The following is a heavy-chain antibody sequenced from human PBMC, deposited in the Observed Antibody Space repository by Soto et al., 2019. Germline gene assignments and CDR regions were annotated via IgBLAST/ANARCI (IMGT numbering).Heavy chain of an antibody. J-gene: IGHJ6*02. D-gene: IGHD5-12*01. CDR3: AHTRRLSGYEYFYYYYGMDV. V-gene: IGHV2-5*02. Sequence: QITLKESGPTLVKPTQTLTLTCTFSGFSLSTSGVGVGWIRQPPGKALEWLALIYWDDDKSSSPSLKSRLTTPTDTAKHQAVLTMTHMDPVDTATYYCAHTRRLSGYEYFYYYYGMDVWGQGTTVTVSS. CDR2: IYWDDDK. CDR1: GFSLSTSGVG.